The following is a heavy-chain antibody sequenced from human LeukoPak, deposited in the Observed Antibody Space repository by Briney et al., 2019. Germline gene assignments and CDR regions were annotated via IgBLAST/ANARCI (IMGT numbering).Heavy chain of an antibody. CDR3: ARAVTPYQLLHNWFDP. J-gene: IGHJ5*02. CDR2: ISAYNGNT. V-gene: IGHV1-18*01. D-gene: IGHD2-2*01. Sequence: ASVKVSCKASGYTFTSYGISWVRQAPGQGLEWMGWISAYNGNTNYAQKLQGRVTMTTDTSTSTAYMEPRSLRSDDTAVYYCARAVTPYQLLHNWFDPWGQGTLVTVSS. CDR1: GYTFTSYG.